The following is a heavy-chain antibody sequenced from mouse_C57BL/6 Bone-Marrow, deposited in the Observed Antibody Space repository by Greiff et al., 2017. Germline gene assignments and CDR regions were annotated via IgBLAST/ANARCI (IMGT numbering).Heavy chain of an antibody. Sequence: QVQLKQSGAELARPGASVKLSCKASGYTFTSYGISWVKQRTGQGLEWIGEFYPRSGNTYYNEKFKGKATLTADKSSSTAYMELRSLTSEDSAVYFCARGGNYRAWFAYWGQGTLVTVSA. CDR2: FYPRSGNT. CDR3: ARGGNYRAWFAY. D-gene: IGHD2-1*01. J-gene: IGHJ3*01. V-gene: IGHV1-81*01. CDR1: GYTFTSYG.